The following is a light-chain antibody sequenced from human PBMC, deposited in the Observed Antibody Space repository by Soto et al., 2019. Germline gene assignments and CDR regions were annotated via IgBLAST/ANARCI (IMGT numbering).Light chain of an antibody. CDR1: QDINTY. V-gene: IGKV3-11*01. CDR3: QHRYNWPLA. J-gene: IGKJ4*01. Sequence: EVVLTQSPATLSLSPGEKATLSCRASQDINTYLGWYQQKPGQPPRRLIYDASNRASGIPARFSGSGSGTYFTLTINSLEPEDFAIDYCQHRYNWPLAFGAGTNVEIK. CDR2: DAS.